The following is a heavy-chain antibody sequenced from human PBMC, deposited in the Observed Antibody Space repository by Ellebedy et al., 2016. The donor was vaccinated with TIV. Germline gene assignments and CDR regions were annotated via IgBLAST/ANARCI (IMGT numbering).Heavy chain of an antibody. CDR1: GGSIRSHY. V-gene: IGHV4-59*11. CDR2: MHDGGST. J-gene: IGHJ4*02. CDR3: ARDLGFWCFDY. D-gene: IGHD2-8*01. Sequence: SETLSLTXTVSGGSIRSHYWSWIRKSPGKGLEWIGYMHDGGSTNYNPSLKSRVTILKDTSKNQFSLKLTSVTAADTAIYYCARDLGFWCFDYWGQGTLVTVSS.